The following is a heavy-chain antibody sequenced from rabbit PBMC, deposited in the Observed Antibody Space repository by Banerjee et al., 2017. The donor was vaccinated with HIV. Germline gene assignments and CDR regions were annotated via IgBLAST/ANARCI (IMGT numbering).Heavy chain of an antibody. D-gene: IGHD4-1*01. CDR3: ARDLAGAIGWNFNL. Sequence: QEQLEESGGDLVKPEGSLTLTCTASGFSFSNGYVMSWVRQAPGKGLEWIACINTSSGNTVYASWAKGRFTISKTSSTTVTLQMTSLTAADTATYFCARDLAGAIGWNFNLWGPGTLVTVS. J-gene: IGHJ4*01. CDR1: GFSFSNGYV. CDR2: INTSSGNT. V-gene: IGHV1S45*01.